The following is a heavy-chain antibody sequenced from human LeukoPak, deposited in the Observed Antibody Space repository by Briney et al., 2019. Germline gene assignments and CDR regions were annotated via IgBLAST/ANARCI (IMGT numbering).Heavy chain of an antibody. CDR3: AKDRCSNGVGCYYYYMDV. J-gene: IGHJ6*03. CDR2: ISYDGSNK. V-gene: IGHV3-30*18. Sequence: GGSLRLSCAASGFTFSSYGMHWVRQAPGKGLEWVAVISYDGSNKYYADSVKGRFTISRDNSKNTLYLQMNSLRAEDTAVYYCAKDRCSNGVGCYYYYMDVWGKGTTVTISS. CDR1: GFTFSSYG. D-gene: IGHD2-8*01.